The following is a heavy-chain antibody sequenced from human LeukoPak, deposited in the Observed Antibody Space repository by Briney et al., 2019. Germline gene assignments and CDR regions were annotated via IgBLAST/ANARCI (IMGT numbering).Heavy chain of an antibody. J-gene: IGHJ4*02. Sequence: PSETLSLTCTVSGGSISSYYWSWIRQPAGKGLEWIGRIYTSGSTNYNPSLKSRVTISVDKSKNQFSLKLSSVTAADTAVHYCARERKIVRATEGYWGQGTLVTVSS. V-gene: IGHV4-4*07. D-gene: IGHD1-26*01. CDR1: GGSISSYY. CDR3: ARERKIVRATEGY. CDR2: IYTSGST.